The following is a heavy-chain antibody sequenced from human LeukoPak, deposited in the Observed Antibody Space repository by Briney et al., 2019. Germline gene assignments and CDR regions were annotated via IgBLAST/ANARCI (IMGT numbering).Heavy chain of an antibody. V-gene: IGHV3-7*01. Sequence: GGSLRLSCAASGLTFSSYWMSWVRQAPGKGLEWVANIKQDGSEKYYVDSVKGRFTISRDNAKNSLYLQMNSLRAEDTAVYYCARDKEGAFDIWGQGTMVTVSS. CDR1: GLTFSSYW. CDR3: ARDKEGAFDI. CDR2: IKQDGSEK. J-gene: IGHJ3*02.